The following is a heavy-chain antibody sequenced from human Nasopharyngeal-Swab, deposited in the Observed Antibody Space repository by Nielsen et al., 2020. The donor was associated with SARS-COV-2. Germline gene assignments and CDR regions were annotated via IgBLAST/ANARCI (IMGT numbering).Heavy chain of an antibody. CDR1: EFTFRDYW. J-gene: IGHJ4*02. Sequence: GESLKISCVASEFTFRDYWMSWVRQAPAKGLEWVASIKQDGSEKNYVDSVKGRFTISRDNAKNSLFLQMDSLRTEDTAFYYCARAGGRTSPMGSWGQGTLVTVSS. V-gene: IGHV3-7*01. D-gene: IGHD3-10*01. CDR2: IKQDGSEK. CDR3: ARAGGRTSPMGS.